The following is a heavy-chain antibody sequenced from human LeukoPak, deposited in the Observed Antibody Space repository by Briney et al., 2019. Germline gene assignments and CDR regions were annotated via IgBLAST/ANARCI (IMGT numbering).Heavy chain of an antibody. V-gene: IGHV1-46*01. CDR1: GYTFTSYY. CDR3: ARSLTMIVVVIGY. CDR2: INPSGGST. D-gene: IGHD3-22*01. Sequence: GASVKVSCKASGYTFTSYYMHWVRQAPGQGLEWMGIINPSGGSTSYAQKFQGRVTMTRDMSTSTVYMELSSLRSEDTAVYYYARSLTMIVVVIGYWGQGTLVTVSS. J-gene: IGHJ4*02.